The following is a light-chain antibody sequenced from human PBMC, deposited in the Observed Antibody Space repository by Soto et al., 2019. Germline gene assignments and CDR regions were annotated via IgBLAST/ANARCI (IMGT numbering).Light chain of an antibody. CDR2: DDS. V-gene: IGLV3-21*02. J-gene: IGLJ1*01. CDR3: QVCHSSNDHCV. CDR1: NIGSQS. Sequence: SYELAQPASVSVAPGQTARITCGGDNIGSQSVHWYQQRPNQAPVLVVYDDSDRPSGIPERFSGSNSGNTATLTISRVEAGDEADFYCQVCHSSNDHCVFGSGTKVTLL.